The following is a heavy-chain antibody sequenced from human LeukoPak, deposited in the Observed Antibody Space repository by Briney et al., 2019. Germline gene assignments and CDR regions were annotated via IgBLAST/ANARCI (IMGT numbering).Heavy chain of an antibody. CDR2: ISAYNGNT. Sequence: ASVKVSCKASGYTFTSYGISWVRQAPGQGLEWMGWISAYNGNTNYAQKLQGRVTMTTDTSTSTAYMELRSLRSDDTAVYYCARDLADSNGYYPWYFDYWGQGTLVTVSS. D-gene: IGHD3-22*01. V-gene: IGHV1-18*01. J-gene: IGHJ4*02. CDR1: GYTFTSYG. CDR3: ARDLADSNGYYPWYFDY.